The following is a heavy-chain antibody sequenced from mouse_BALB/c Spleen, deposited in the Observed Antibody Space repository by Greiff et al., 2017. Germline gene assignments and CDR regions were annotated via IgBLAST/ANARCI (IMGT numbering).Heavy chain of an antibody. Sequence: QVQLQQPGAELVKPGASVKLSCKASGYTFTSYWMHWVKQRPGQGLEWIGEINPSNGRTNYNEKFKSKATLTVDKSSSTAYMQLSSLTSEDSAVYYCARAGTRGYYAMDYWGQGTSVTVSS. CDR3: ARAGTRGYYAMDY. CDR1: GYTFTSYW. CDR2: INPSNGRT. V-gene: IGHV1S81*02. J-gene: IGHJ4*01. D-gene: IGHD4-1*01.